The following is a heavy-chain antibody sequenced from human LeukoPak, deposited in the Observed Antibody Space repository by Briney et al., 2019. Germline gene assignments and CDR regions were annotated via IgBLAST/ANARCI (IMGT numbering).Heavy chain of an antibody. CDR2: ISSDGANT. V-gene: IGHV3-30-3*02. D-gene: IGHD2-15*01. J-gene: IGHJ4*02. Sequence: GGSLRLSCAASRFIFSNYAMHWVRQAPGKGLEWVAVISSDGANTYYADSVKGRFTISRDNSKSTLCLQMNSLRAEDTAVYYCAKQLGYCSDGSCYFPYWGQGTLVTVSS. CDR1: RFIFSNYA. CDR3: AKQLGYCSDGSCYFPY.